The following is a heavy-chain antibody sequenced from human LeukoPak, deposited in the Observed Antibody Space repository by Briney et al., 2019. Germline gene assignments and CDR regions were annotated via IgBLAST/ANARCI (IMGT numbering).Heavy chain of an antibody. J-gene: IGHJ4*02. CDR3: ARGLGSGSYYHY. CDR1: GGSISSSSYY. D-gene: IGHD3-10*01. CDR2: IYYSGST. Sequence: SETLSLTCTVSGGSISSSSYYWGWIRQPRGKGLEWIGSIYYSGSTYYNPSLKSRVTISVDTSKNQFSLKLSSVTAADTAVYYCARGLGSGSYYHYWGQGTLVTVSS. V-gene: IGHV4-39*07.